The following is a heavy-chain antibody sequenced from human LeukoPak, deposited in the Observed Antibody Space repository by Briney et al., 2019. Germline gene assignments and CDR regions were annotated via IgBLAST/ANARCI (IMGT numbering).Heavy chain of an antibody. CDR3: TRDQTPYY. CDR2: IASETYGGTA. CDR1: GFTFGDYA. Sequence: GRSLRLSCTASGFTFGDYAMTWVRQAPGRGLEWVGFIASETYGGTAEYAVSVKGRFTISRDDSKSIAYLQMNSLKTEDTAVYYCTRDQTPYYWGQGTLVTISS. J-gene: IGHJ4*02. V-gene: IGHV3-49*04.